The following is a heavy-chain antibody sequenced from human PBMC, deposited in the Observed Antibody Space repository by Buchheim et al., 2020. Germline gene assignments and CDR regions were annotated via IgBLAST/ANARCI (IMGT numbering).Heavy chain of an antibody. D-gene: IGHD2-2*01. CDR1: GFTFSSYG. Sequence: QVQLVESGGGVVQPGRSLRLSCAASGFTFSSYGMHWVRQAPGKGLEWVALIWYDGSNKYYADSVKGRFTISRDNSKNTLYLQMNSLIAEDTSVYYCARGTGYCSSTSCSNFDYWGQGTL. CDR2: IWYDGSNK. V-gene: IGHV3-33*01. J-gene: IGHJ4*02. CDR3: ARGTGYCSSTSCSNFDY.